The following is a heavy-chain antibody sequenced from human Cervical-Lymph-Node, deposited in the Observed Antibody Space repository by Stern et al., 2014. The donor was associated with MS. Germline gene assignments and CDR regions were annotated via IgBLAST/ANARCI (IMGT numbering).Heavy chain of an antibody. V-gene: IGHV3-33*01. D-gene: IGHD4-23*01. CDR1: GFTFSSSG. CDR3: AREGGNTAEYFQH. J-gene: IGHJ1*01. Sequence: VQLLESGGGVVQPGRSLRLSCAASGFTFSSSGMHWVRQAPGKGLEWLAIIYYDGNNRYYADSVKGRFTISRDNSKNTLYLQMNSLRVEDTAVYYCAREGGNTAEYFQHWGQGTLVTVSS. CDR2: IYYDGNNR.